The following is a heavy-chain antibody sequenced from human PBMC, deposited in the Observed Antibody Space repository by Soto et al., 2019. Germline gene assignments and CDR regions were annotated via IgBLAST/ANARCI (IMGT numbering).Heavy chain of an antibody. V-gene: IGHV3-74*01. Sequence: EVQLVESGGGLVQPGGSLRLSCAASGFTLSGRSMHWVRQAPGKGLVWVSGIDNTGTDSTYADSVKGGFTSSRDNAKNCRFLKLTGREDRDTPGYSGPRGWSGPKFWGKGT. D-gene: IGHD3-10*01. J-gene: IGHJ4*02. CDR2: IDNTGTDS. CDR1: GFTLSGRS. CDR3: PRGWSGPKF.